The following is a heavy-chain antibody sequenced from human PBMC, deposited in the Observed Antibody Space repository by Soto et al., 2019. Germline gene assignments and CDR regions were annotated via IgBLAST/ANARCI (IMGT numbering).Heavy chain of an antibody. CDR2: ISGSSTNAI. J-gene: IGHJ6*02. D-gene: IGHD6-19*01. Sequence: QVQLVESGGGLVKPGGSLRLSCAASGFTFSDYYMTWIRQAPGKGLEWVSYISGSSTNAINYADFVRGRFTISRDNAKKSLELQIKGLRAVDTAVYYCARFSATLSGWWGFGLDVWGQGTSVSVSS. V-gene: IGHV3-11*01. CDR3: ARFSATLSGWWGFGLDV. CDR1: GFTFSDYY.